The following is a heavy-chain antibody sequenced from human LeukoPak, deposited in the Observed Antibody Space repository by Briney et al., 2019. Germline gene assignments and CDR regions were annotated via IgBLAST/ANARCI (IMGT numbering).Heavy chain of an antibody. D-gene: IGHD3-9*01. J-gene: IGHJ4*02. CDR1: GFTFSAYA. Sequence: GGSLRLSCAASGFTFSAYAMAWVRQAPGKGLECVSRITTGGSSTFHADSVKGRFTIFRDNSKNTLYLQMNSLRAEDTAVYYCAKGTYYDILTGYQPAAFDYWGQGTLVTVSS. CDR2: ITTGGSST. CDR3: AKGTYYDILTGYQPAAFDY. V-gene: IGHV3-48*01.